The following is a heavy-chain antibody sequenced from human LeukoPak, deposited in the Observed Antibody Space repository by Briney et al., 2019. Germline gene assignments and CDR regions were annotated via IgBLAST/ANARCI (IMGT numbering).Heavy chain of an antibody. CDR2: IWYDGSKN. Sequence: HPGRSLRLSCAASGFTFSSYGMHWVRQAPGKGLEWVAVIWYDGSKNYYADSVKGRFTISRDNSKNTLYLQMNSLRAEDTAVYYCARLYSSGWYLDYWGQGTLVTVSS. CDR3: ARLYSSGWYLDY. D-gene: IGHD6-19*01. CDR1: GFTFSSYG. J-gene: IGHJ4*02. V-gene: IGHV3-33*01.